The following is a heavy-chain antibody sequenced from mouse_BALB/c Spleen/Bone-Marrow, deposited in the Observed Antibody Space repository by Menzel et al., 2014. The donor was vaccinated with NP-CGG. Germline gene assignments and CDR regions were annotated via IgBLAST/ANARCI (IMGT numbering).Heavy chain of an antibody. J-gene: IGHJ3*01. CDR1: GFTFSNYW. CDR2: IRLKSNNYAA. V-gene: IGHV6-6*02. Sequence: EVKVEESGGGLVQPGGSMKLSCFASGFTFSNYWMNWVRQSPEKGLEWVAEIRLKSNNYAAHYAESVTGRFTISRDDSKSSVFLQMNNLRAEDTGIYFCTTGFAYWGQGTLVTVSA. CDR3: TTGFAY.